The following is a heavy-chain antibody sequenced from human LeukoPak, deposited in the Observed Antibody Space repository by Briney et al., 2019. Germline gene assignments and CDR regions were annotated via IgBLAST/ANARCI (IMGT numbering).Heavy chain of an antibody. D-gene: IGHD2-21*02. CDR2: IYHSGNT. CDR1: GYSISSGYY. J-gene: IGHJ4*02. Sequence: SETLSLTCTVSGYSISSGYYWGWIRQPPGKGLEWIGSIYHSGNTYYNPSLKSRVTISVDTSKNQFSLKLSSVTAADTAVYYCARAKCGGDCSLDYWGQGTLVTVSS. V-gene: IGHV4-38-2*02. CDR3: ARAKCGGDCSLDY.